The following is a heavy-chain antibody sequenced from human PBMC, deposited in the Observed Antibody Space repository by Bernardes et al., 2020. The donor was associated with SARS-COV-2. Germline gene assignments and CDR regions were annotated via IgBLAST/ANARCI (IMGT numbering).Heavy chain of an antibody. Sequence: SETLSLTCAVSGYSISSGYYWGWIRQPPGKGLEWIGSIYHSGSTYYNPSLKSRVTISVDTSKNQFSLKLSSVTAADTAVYYCASIGGNSLGSFDYWGQGTLVTVSS. CDR2: IYHSGST. CDR1: GYSISSGYY. J-gene: IGHJ4*02. D-gene: IGHD2-21*02. CDR3: ASIGGNSLGSFDY. V-gene: IGHV4-38-2*01.